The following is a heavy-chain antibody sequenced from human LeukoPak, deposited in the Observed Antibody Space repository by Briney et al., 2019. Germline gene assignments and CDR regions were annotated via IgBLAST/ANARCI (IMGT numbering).Heavy chain of an antibody. CDR2: ISWNSGSI. CDR1: GFTFDDYA. J-gene: IGHJ4*02. V-gene: IGHV3-9*01. D-gene: IGHD1-26*01. CDR3: AKDRRGGSYHSVLYYFDY. Sequence: GGSLRLSCAASGFTFDDYAMHWVRQAPGKGLEWVSGISWNSGSIGYADSVKGRFTISRDNAKNSLYLQMNSLRAEDTALYYCAKDRRGGSYHSVLYYFDYWGQGTLVTVSS.